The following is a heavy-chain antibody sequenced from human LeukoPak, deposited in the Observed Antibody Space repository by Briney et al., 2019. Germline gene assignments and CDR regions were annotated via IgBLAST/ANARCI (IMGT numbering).Heavy chain of an antibody. Sequence: SVKVSCKASGGTFSSYAISWVRQAPGQGLEWMGGIIPIFGTANYAQKFQGRVTITADKSTSTAYMELSSLRSEDTAVYYCARNLIPYGDPDAFDIWGQGTMVTVSS. CDR3: ARNLIPYGDPDAFDI. CDR2: IIPIFGTA. J-gene: IGHJ3*02. CDR1: GGTFSSYA. D-gene: IGHD4-17*01. V-gene: IGHV1-69*06.